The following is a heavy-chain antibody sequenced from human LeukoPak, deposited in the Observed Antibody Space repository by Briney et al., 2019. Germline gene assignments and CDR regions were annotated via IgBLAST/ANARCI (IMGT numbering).Heavy chain of an antibody. D-gene: IGHD6-13*01. Sequence: ASAKVSCKASGGTFSSYAISWVRQAPGQGLEWMGGIIPIFGTANYAQKFQGRVTITADESTSTAYMELSSLRSEDTAVYYCARDSSSWYGTYAFDIWGQGTMVTVSS. J-gene: IGHJ3*02. CDR3: ARDSSSWYGTYAFDI. V-gene: IGHV1-69*13. CDR2: IIPIFGTA. CDR1: GGTFSSYA.